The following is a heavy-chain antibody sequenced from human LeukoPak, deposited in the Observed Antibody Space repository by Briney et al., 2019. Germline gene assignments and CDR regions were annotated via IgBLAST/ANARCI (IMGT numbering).Heavy chain of an antibody. J-gene: IGHJ5*02. CDR3: ARVDYDILTGYYNRNWFDP. D-gene: IGHD3-9*01. V-gene: IGHV1-18*04. Sequence: ASVKVSCKASGYTFTSYGISWVRQAPGQGLEWXXXXSAYNGNTNYAQKLQGRVTMTTDTSTSTAYMELRSLRSDDTAVYYCARVDYDILTGYYNRNWFDPWGQGTLVTVSS. CDR1: GYTFTSYG. CDR2: XSAYNGNT.